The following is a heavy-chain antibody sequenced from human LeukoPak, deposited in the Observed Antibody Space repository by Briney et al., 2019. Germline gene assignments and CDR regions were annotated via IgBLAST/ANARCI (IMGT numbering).Heavy chain of an antibody. V-gene: IGHV3-23*01. CDR3: AKYSGSYYYPPNWDS. CDR1: GFTFSNYA. D-gene: IGHD1-26*01. J-gene: IGHJ4*02. Sequence: GGSLRLSCAAPGFTFSNYAMTWVRQAPGKGLEWVSGISGSGSSTYYADSVKGRFTLSRDHPKNTLYLQMNSLRAEDTAVYFCAKYSGSYYYPPNWDSWGQGTLVTVSS. CDR2: ISGSGSST.